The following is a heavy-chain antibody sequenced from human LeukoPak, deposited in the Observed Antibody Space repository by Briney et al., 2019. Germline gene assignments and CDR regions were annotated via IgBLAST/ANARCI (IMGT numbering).Heavy chain of an antibody. V-gene: IGHV4-34*01. CDR3: ARLWAQQLSHFGVYYYGMDV. CDR1: GGSFSGYY. CDR2: INHSGST. Sequence: PSETLSLTCAVYGGSFSGYYWSWIRQPPGKGLEWIGEINHSGSTNYNPSLKSRVTISVDTSKNQFSLKLSSVTAADTAVYYCARLWAQQLSHFGVYYYGMDVWGQGTTVTVSS. D-gene: IGHD6-13*01. J-gene: IGHJ6*02.